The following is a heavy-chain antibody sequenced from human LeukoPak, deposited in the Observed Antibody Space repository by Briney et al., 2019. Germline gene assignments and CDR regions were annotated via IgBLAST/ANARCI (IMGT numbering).Heavy chain of an antibody. CDR3: ARGRSPDQLPHTYFDY. Sequence: SVKVSCKASGYTFTGYYMHWVRQAPGQGLEWMGGIIPIFGTANYAQKFQGRVTITADESTSTAYMELSSLRSEDTAVYYCARGRSPDQLPHTYFDYWGQGTLVTVSS. D-gene: IGHD2-2*01. CDR2: IIPIFGTA. CDR1: GYTFTGYY. J-gene: IGHJ4*02. V-gene: IGHV1-69*13.